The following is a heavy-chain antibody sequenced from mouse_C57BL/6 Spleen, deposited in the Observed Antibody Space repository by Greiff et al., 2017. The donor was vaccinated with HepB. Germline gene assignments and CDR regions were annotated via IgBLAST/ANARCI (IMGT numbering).Heavy chain of an antibody. CDR3: ARGPAEAWFAY. Sequence: QVQLKESGPELVKPGASVKLSCKASGYTFTSYDINWVKQRPGQGLEWIGWIYPRDGSTKYNEKFKGKATLTVDTSSSTAYMELHSLTSEDSAVYFCARGPAEAWFAYWGQGTLVTVSA. J-gene: IGHJ3*01. CDR2: IYPRDGST. V-gene: IGHV1-85*01. CDR1: GYTFTSYD.